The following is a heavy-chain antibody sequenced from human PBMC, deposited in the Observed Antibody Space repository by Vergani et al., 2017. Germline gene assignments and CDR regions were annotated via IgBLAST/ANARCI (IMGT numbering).Heavy chain of an antibody. CDR3: ARGGSYGYMDFDY. V-gene: IGHV6-1*01. J-gene: IGHJ4*02. Sequence: SSYAISWVRQAPGQGLEWMGRTYYRSKWYNDYAVSVKSRITINPDTSKNQFSLQLNSVTPEDTAVYYCARGGSYGYMDFDYWGQGTLVTVSS. D-gene: IGHD5-18*01. CDR2: TYYRSKWYN. CDR1: SSYA.